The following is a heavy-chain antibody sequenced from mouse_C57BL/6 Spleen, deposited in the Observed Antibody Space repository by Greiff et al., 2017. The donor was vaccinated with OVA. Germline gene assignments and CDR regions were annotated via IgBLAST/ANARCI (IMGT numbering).Heavy chain of an antibody. V-gene: IGHV5-15*01. CDR1: GFTFSDYG. CDR3: ARPVYDGYYNFAY. D-gene: IGHD2-3*01. Sequence: EVQGVESGGGLVQPGGSLKLSCAASGFTFSDYGMAWVRQAPRKGPEWVAFISNLAYSIYYADTVTGRFTIARENAKNTLYLEMSSLRSEDTAMYYCARPVYDGYYNFAYWGQGTLVTVSA. CDR2: ISNLAYSI. J-gene: IGHJ3*01.